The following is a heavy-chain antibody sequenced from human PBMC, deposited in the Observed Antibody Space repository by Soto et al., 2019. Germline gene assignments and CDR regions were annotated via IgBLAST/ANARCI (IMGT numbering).Heavy chain of an antibody. Sequence: SQSRSVTCVSSGDSVSSNSAAGNWIRQSPSRGLEWLGRTYYRSRWYNDYAVSVRSRITVNADTSKNQFSLHLNSVTPEDTAVYYCAGPSPLQWHYLDVWDKGTTVTVSS. D-gene: IGHD6-19*01. CDR1: GDSVSSNSAA. J-gene: IGHJ6*03. V-gene: IGHV6-1*01. CDR3: AGPSPLQWHYLDV. CDR2: TYYRSRWYN.